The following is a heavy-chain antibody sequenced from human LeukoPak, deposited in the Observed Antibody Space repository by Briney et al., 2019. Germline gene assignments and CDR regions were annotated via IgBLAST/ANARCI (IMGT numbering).Heavy chain of an antibody. D-gene: IGHD3-16*01. J-gene: IGHJ4*02. V-gene: IGHV3-23*01. CDR2: VSGSGVHT. CDR3: AKDLFGGPARAYFDY. CDR1: GFTFSMYP. Sequence: PGGSLTLSCAASGFTFSMYPMIWVRQAPGKGLEWVSSVSGSGVHTYYADSVKGRSTISRNNRTNTLYLQMNNLRAEDTAVYYCAKDLFGGPARAYFDYWGQGSLVTVSS.